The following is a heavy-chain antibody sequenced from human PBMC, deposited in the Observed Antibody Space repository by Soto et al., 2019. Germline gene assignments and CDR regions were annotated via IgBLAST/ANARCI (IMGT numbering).Heavy chain of an antibody. J-gene: IGHJ6*02. CDR3: AKDLTPNYYYGMDV. V-gene: IGHV3-23*01. Sequence: GGSLRLSCAASGFTFSSYAMSWVRQAPGKGLEWVSAISGSGGSTYYADSVKGRFTNSRDNSKNTRYLQMNSLRAEETAVYYCAKDLTPNYYYGMDVWGQGTTVTVSS. CDR2: ISGSGGST. CDR1: GFTFSSYA.